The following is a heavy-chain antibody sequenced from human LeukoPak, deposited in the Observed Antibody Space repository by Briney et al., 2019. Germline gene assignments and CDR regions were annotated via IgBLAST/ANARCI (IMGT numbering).Heavy chain of an antibody. CDR3: ARASEWLRTDAFDI. D-gene: IGHD5-12*01. J-gene: IGHJ3*02. Sequence: GESLKISCKGSGYSFTSYWIGWVRQMPGKGLEWMGIIYPGGSDTRYSSSFQGQVTISADKSISTAYLQWSSLKASDTAMYYCARASEWLRTDAFDIWGQGTMVTVSS. CDR2: IYPGGSDT. CDR1: GYSFTSYW. V-gene: IGHV5-51*01.